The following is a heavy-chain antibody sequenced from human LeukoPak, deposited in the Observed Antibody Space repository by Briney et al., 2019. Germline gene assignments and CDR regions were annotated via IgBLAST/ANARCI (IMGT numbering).Heavy chain of an antibody. CDR2: IYPKDSTT. V-gene: IGHV5-51*01. CDR3: ARVALDDDSSGDYSNLLQYNWFDP. CDR1: GFNFTNFW. Sequence: GESLKISCQASGFNFTNFWIAWVRQMPGKGLEWMGVIYPKDSTTKYNPSVQGQVTISADKSTNTAHLQWSSLKASDSAMYYCARVALDDDSSGDYSNLLQYNWFDPWGQGTLVTVSS. J-gene: IGHJ5*02. D-gene: IGHD3-22*01.